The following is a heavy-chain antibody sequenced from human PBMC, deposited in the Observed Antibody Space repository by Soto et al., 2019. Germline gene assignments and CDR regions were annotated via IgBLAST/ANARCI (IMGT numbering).Heavy chain of an antibody. D-gene: IGHD1-1*01. CDR1: GGSISSGGYY. V-gene: IGHV4-31*03. CDR2: IYYSGST. CDR3: ARTNWNDAWFDP. J-gene: IGHJ5*02. Sequence: PSETLSLTCTVSGGSISSGGYYWSWIRQHPGKGLEWIGYIYYSGSTYYNPSLKSRVTISVDTSKNQFSLKLSSVTAADTAVYYCARTNWNDAWFDPWGQGTLVTVSS.